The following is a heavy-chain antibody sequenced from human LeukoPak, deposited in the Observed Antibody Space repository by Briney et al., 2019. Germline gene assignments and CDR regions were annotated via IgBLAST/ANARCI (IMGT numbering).Heavy chain of an antibody. V-gene: IGHV3-30*02. J-gene: IGHJ4*02. CDR3: AKDQDIVVVPAAIGSFDY. CDR1: GFTFSSYN. Sequence: EGSLRLSCAASGFTFSSYNMHWVRQAPGKGLEWVAVIWYDGSNKYYADSVKGRFTISRDNSKNTLYLQMNSLRAEDTAVYYCAKDQDIVVVPAAIGSFDYWGQGTLVTVSS. D-gene: IGHD2-2*02. CDR2: IWYDGSNK.